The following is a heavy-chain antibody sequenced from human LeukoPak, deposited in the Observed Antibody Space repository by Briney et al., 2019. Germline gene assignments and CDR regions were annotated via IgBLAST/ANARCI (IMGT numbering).Heavy chain of an antibody. J-gene: IGHJ6*03. Sequence: GGSLRLSCAASGFTFSTYWMSWVRQAPGKGLEWVANIKQEGSEKYYVDSVKGRFTISRDNAKNSLYLQMNSLRAEDTAVYYCARDYDFWSGYSRGGGGDYYYYMDVWGKGTTVTVSS. CDR3: ARDYDFWSGYSRGGGGDYYYYMDV. D-gene: IGHD3-3*01. CDR1: GFTFSTYW. V-gene: IGHV3-7*01. CDR2: IKQEGSEK.